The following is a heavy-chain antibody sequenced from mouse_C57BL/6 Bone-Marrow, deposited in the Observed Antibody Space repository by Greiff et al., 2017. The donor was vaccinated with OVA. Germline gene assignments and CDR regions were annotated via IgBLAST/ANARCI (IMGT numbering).Heavy chain of an antibody. D-gene: IGHD2-4*01. Sequence: EVKLVESGAELVRPGASVKLSCTASGFNIKDDYMHWVKQRPEQGLEWIGWIDPENGDTEYASKFQGKATITADTSSNTAYLQLSSLTSEDTAVYYCTTPYDYDGDWYFDVWGTGTTVTVSS. CDR1: GFNIKDDY. J-gene: IGHJ1*03. V-gene: IGHV14-4*01. CDR3: TTPYDYDGDWYFDV. CDR2: IDPENGDT.